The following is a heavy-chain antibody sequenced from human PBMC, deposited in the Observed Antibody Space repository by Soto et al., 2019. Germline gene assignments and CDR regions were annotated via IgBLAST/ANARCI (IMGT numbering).Heavy chain of an antibody. D-gene: IGHD3-9*01. CDR3: AGDERYFDWLSYYGMDV. CDR1: GYTFTSYA. V-gene: IGHV1-3*01. J-gene: IGHJ6*02. CDR2: INAGNGNT. Sequence: QVQLVQSGAEVKKPGASVKVSCKASGYTFTSYAMHWVRQAPGQRLEWMGWINAGNGNTKYSQKFQGRVTITRDTSASTAYMELSSPRSEDTAVYYCAGDERYFDWLSYYGMDVWGQGTTVTVSS.